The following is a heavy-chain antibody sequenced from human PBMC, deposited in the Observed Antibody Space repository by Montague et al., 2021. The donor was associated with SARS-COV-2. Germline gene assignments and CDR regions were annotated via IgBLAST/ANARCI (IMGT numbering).Heavy chain of an antibody. CDR1: FGSITTYY. V-gene: IGHV4-59*01. J-gene: IGHJ5*01. CDR3: ARQDAWAYCGDECYRGWFDS. D-gene: IGHD2-21*01. CDR2: IFYNRST. Sequence: SETLSLTCTVSFGSITTYYCSWIRPPPGKGLEWIGFIFYNRSTKYNPSLTRRVSISLDTSKNQFSLTLSSVTAADTAVYYCARQDAWAYCGDECYRGWFDSWGQGTLVTVSS.